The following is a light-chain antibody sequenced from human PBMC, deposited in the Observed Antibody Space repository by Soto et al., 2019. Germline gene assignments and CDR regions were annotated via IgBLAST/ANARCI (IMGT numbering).Light chain of an antibody. V-gene: IGKV3-11*01. CDR3: QQRSNWLLT. Sequence: EIVLTQSPATLSLSPGERATLSCRASQSVRSYLAWYQQKPGQAPRLLIYDTSNRATGIPARFSGSGSGTDFPLTISSLEPEDFAVYYCQQRSNWLLTFGGGTKVEIK. J-gene: IGKJ4*01. CDR1: QSVRSY. CDR2: DTS.